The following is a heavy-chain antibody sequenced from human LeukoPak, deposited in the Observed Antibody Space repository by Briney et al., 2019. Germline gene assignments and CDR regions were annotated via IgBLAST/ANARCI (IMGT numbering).Heavy chain of an antibody. J-gene: IGHJ4*02. CDR3: AKGRVYYDSSGYPD. V-gene: IGHV3-74*01. Sequence: AGGSLRLSCAASGFTFSSYWMHWVRQAPGKGLVWVSRINSDGSSTTYADSVKGRFTISRDNAKNSLYLQMNSLRAEDTALYYCAKGRVYYDSSGYPDWGQGTLVTVSS. CDR2: INSDGSST. D-gene: IGHD3-22*01. CDR1: GFTFSSYW.